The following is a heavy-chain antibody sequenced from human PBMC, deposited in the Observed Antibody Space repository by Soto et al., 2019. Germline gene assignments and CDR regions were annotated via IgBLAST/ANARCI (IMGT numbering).Heavy chain of an antibody. V-gene: IGHV1-18*01. Sequence: QVQLEQSGAEVKKPGASVKVSCKASGYTFTSDGISWVRQAPGQGLEWMGWISAYNGNTNYAQKLQGRVTMTTDTSTSTAYMELRSLRSDDTAVYYCGTNSQQLVRYYYYYMDVWGKGTTVTVSS. CDR1: GYTFTSDG. J-gene: IGHJ6*03. CDR3: GTNSQQLVRYYYYYMDV. CDR2: ISAYNGNT. D-gene: IGHD6-13*01.